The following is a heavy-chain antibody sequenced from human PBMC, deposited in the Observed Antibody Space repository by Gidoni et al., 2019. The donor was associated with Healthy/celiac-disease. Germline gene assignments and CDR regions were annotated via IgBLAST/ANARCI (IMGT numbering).Heavy chain of an antibody. D-gene: IGHD6-13*01. CDR3: ARDTLAEAGSYFDY. V-gene: IGHV1-69*04. J-gene: IGHJ4*02. Sequence: QFQLVQSGAEVTKPGSSVKVSCTASGVTFSSYAISWVRQAPGQGLEWMGRIIPILGIANYAQKFKGRVKITADKATSTAYMELSSLRSEDTAVYYCARDTLAEAGSYFDYWGKGTLVTVSS. CDR2: IIPILGIA. CDR1: GVTFSSYA.